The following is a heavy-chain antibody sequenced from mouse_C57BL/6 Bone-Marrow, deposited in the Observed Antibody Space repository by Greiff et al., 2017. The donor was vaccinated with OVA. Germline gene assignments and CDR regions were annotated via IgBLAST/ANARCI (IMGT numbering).Heavy chain of an antibody. CDR3: ARRGGYSNYVMDY. D-gene: IGHD2-5*01. Sequence: VQLQQSGPVLVKPGASVKMSCKASGYTFTDYYMNWVKQSHGKSLEWIGVINPYNGGTSYNQKFKGKATLTVDTSSSTAYMQLSSLTSEDSAVYYCARRGGYSNYVMDYWGQGTSVTVSS. V-gene: IGHV1-19*01. CDR2: INPYNGGT. CDR1: GYTFTDYY. J-gene: IGHJ4*01.